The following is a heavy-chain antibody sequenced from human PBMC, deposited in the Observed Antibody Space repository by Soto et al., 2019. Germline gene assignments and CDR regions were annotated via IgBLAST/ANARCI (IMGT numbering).Heavy chain of an antibody. CDR2: INPNLGIA. Sequence: ASVKVSCKASGYTFINYYIHWVRQAPGQGLEWMGRINPNLGIANYAQKFQGRVTITTDTSTSTAYMELSSLRSEDTAVYYCASFPPYYDILTGYYADYWGQGTLVTVSS. CDR1: GYTFINYY. CDR3: ASFPPYYDILTGYYADY. J-gene: IGHJ4*02. V-gene: IGHV1-46*01. D-gene: IGHD3-9*01.